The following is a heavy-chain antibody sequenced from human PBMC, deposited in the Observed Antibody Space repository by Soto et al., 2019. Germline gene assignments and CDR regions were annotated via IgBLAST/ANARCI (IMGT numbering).Heavy chain of an antibody. V-gene: IGHV1-3*01. CDR3: ARVSYSTAGGWFDP. CDR2: INAGNGNT. J-gene: IGHJ5*02. CDR1: GYTFTSYA. D-gene: IGHD4-4*01. Sequence: QVQLVQSGAEVKKPGASVKVSCKASGYTFTSYAMHWVRQAPGQRLEWLGWINAGNGNTKYSQKFQGRVAITRDTSASTAYMELSSLRSEDTAVYYCARVSYSTAGGWFDPWGQGTLVTVSS.